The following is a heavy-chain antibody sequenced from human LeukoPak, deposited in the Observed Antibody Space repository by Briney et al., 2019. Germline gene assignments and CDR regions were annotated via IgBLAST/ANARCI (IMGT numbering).Heavy chain of an antibody. Sequence: SMKPSCTASRGTFSSYATSWVRQAPGQGLEWMGWIHPNSGETTYAQKFPGRVTITRDPSISTTYMELSRLTSDDTAVYYWARVRYRLAETYIDYWGQGTLVTVSS. V-gene: IGHV1-2*02. CDR1: RGTFSSYA. J-gene: IGHJ4*02. CDR3: ARVRYRLAETYIDY. CDR2: IHPNSGET. D-gene: IGHD3-16*01.